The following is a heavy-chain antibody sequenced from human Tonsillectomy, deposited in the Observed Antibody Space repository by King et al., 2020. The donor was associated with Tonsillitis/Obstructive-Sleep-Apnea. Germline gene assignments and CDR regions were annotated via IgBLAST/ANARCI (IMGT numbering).Heavy chain of an antibody. D-gene: IGHD2-2*01. Sequence: VQLVESGGGLVQPGGSLRLSCSASGFTFSSYAMHWVRQAPGKGLDYVSAISSNGGSTYYADSVKGRFTISRDNSKNTLYLQMSSLRAEDTAVYYCVKGGDCSSISCYGDYWGQGTLVTVSS. CDR2: ISSNGGST. V-gene: IGHV3-64D*06. CDR3: VKGGDCSSISCYGDY. J-gene: IGHJ4*02. CDR1: GFTFSSYA.